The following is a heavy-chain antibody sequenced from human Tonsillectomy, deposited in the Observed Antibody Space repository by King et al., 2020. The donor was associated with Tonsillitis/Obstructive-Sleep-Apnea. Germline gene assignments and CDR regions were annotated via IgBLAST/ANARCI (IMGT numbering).Heavy chain of an antibody. Sequence: VQLQQWGAGLLKPSETLSLTCAVYGGSFSGYYWSWIRQPPGMGLEWIGELNHSGRTNYNPSLKSRVTISVDTSKNLFSLKLSSVTAADTAMYYCARDEWPQGFDPWGQGTLVTVSS. CDR3: ARDEWPQGFDP. D-gene: IGHD3-3*01. CDR2: LNHSGRT. V-gene: IGHV4-34*01. J-gene: IGHJ5*02. CDR1: GGSFSGYY.